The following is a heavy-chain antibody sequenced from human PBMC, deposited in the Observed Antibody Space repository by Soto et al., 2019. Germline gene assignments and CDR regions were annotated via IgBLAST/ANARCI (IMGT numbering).Heavy chain of an antibody. Sequence: GGSLRLSCAVSVITVSSIYMTWVRQAPGKGLEWVSVIYSEGTTYYADSVKGRFTISRDNSKNTLYLQMNSLRAEDTAVYYCARDPLGYSYGLYYNYGMDVWGQGTTVTVSS. CDR3: ARDPLGYSYGLYYNYGMDV. CDR2: IYSEGTT. J-gene: IGHJ6*02. V-gene: IGHV3-53*01. CDR1: VITVSSIY. D-gene: IGHD5-18*01.